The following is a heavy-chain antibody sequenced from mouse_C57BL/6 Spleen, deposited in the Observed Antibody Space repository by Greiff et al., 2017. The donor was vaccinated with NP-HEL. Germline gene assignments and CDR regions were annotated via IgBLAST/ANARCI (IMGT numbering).Heavy chain of an antibody. Sequence: QVQLQQPGAELVMPGASVKLSCKASGYTFTSYWMHWVKQRPGQGLEWIGEIDPSDSYTNYNQKFKGKSTLTVDKSSSTAYMQLSSLTSEDSAVYYCARRGYYSGAMDYWGQGTSVTVSS. V-gene: IGHV1-69*01. CDR2: IDPSDSYT. J-gene: IGHJ4*01. CDR1: GYTFTSYW. CDR3: ARRGYYSGAMDY. D-gene: IGHD2-12*01.